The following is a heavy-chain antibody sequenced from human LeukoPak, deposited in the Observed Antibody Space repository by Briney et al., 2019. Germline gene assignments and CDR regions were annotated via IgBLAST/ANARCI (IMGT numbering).Heavy chain of an antibody. CDR2: INHSGST. Sequence: SETLSLTCAVYGGSFSGYYWSWIRQPPGKGLEWIGEINHSGSTNYNPSLKSRVTISVDTSKNQFSLKLSSVTAADTAVYYCARKRLHFDYWGQGTLVTVSS. J-gene: IGHJ4*02. V-gene: IGHV4-34*01. CDR1: GGSFSGYY. CDR3: ARKRLHFDY.